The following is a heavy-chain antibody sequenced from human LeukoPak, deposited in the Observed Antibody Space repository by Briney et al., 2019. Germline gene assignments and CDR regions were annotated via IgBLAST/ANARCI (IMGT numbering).Heavy chain of an antibody. V-gene: IGHV4-34*01. CDR3: ARGRRRHQRHYYFDY. Sequence: SETLSLTCAVYGGSFSGYYWSWIRQPPGTGLEWIGEINHSGSTNYNPSLKSRVTISVDTSKNQFSLKLSSVTAADTAVYYCARGRRRHQRHYYFDYWGQGTLVTVSS. D-gene: IGHD1-1*01. CDR2: INHSGST. CDR1: GGSFSGYY. J-gene: IGHJ4*02.